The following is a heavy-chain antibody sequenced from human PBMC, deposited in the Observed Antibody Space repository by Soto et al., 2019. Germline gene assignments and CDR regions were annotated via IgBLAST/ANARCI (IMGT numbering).Heavy chain of an antibody. CDR2: IYTSGST. J-gene: IGHJ6*02. CDR1: GGSISSYY. Sequence: QVQLQESGPGLVKPSETLSLTCTVSGGSISSYYWSWIRQPAGKGLEWIGRIYTSGSTNYNPSLKSRVTMSVDTSKNQSSLKLSSVTAADTAVYYCARDGAITIFGVVIPDLYYYGMDVWGQGTTVTVSS. D-gene: IGHD3-3*01. CDR3: ARDGAITIFGVVIPDLYYYGMDV. V-gene: IGHV4-4*07.